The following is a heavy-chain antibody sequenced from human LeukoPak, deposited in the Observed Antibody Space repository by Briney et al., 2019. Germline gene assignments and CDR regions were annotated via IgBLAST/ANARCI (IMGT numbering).Heavy chain of an antibody. Sequence: PSETLSLTCAVSGGSISSGYWSWIRQPRGKGLEWIGYIYYSGNTNYNPSLKTRVTISVDSSKNKFSLKLNSVAAADTAVYFCARHAVGTIRAFDIWGQGTMVTVSS. J-gene: IGHJ3*02. CDR3: ARHAVGTIRAFDI. D-gene: IGHD1-26*01. CDR1: GGSISSGY. CDR2: IYYSGNT. V-gene: IGHV4-59*01.